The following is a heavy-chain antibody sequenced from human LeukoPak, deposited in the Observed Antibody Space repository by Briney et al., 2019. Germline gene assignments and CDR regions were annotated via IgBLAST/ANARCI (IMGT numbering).Heavy chain of an antibody. Sequence: GSSVKVSCKASGGTFSSYAISWVRQAPGQGLEWMGRIIPILGIANYAQKFQGRVTITADKSTSTAYMELSSLRSEGTAVYYCARDLRGLPLDYWGQGTLVTVSS. V-gene: IGHV1-69*04. J-gene: IGHJ4*02. D-gene: IGHD5-18*01. CDR1: GGTFSSYA. CDR3: ARDLRGLPLDY. CDR2: IIPILGIA.